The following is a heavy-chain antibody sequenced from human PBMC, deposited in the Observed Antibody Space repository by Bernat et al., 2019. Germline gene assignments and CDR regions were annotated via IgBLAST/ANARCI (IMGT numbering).Heavy chain of an antibody. CDR3: ARGGCSAGDCWYYYDS. CDR1: GGSFSGHY. V-gene: IGHV4-34*02. CDR2: INHGGSF. D-gene: IGHD2-21*02. J-gene: IGHJ4*02. Sequence: QVQLQQWGAGLLKASETLSLTCAVYGGSFSGHYWTWIRQSPGKGLEWIGEINHGGSFAYNPSLSSRVNVSIETSKKPFSLKLISVTAADTAVCYCARGGCSAGDCWYYYDSWGQGIPVTVSS.